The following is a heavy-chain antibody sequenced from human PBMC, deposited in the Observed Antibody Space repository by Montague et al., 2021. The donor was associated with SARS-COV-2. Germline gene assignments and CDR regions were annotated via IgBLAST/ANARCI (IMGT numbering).Heavy chain of an antibody. J-gene: IGHJ3*01. CDR2: TYYGSKWYN. Sequence: GASLSSDSLSWHWIRQSPSRGLEWLASTYYGSKWYNDSAPSVSGRATVKPDTSRNQFSLHLDSVTPEDTALYFCARKMDSSFDVWGKGTMVIVSS. CDR1: GASLSSDSLS. CDR3: ARKMDSSFDV. V-gene: IGHV6-1*01. D-gene: IGHD2-2*03.